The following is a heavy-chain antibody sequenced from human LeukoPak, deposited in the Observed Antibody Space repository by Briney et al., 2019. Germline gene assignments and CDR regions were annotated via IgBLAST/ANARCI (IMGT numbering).Heavy chain of an antibody. CDR3: ARGEAAAILDY. CDR2: IYYSGST. J-gene: IGHJ4*02. D-gene: IGHD6-13*01. Sequence: SETLSLTCTVSGGSISSGGYYWSWLRQHPGKGLEWIGYIYYSGSTYYNPSLKSRVTISVDTSKNQFSLKLSSVTAADTAVYYCARGEAAAILDYWGQGTLVTVSS. V-gene: IGHV4-31*03. CDR1: GGSISSGGYY.